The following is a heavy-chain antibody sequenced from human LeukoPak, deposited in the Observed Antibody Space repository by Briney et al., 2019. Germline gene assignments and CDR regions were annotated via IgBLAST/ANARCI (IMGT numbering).Heavy chain of an antibody. V-gene: IGHV4-4*09. CDR2: IYHSGTT. D-gene: IGHD5-18*01. Sequence: PSETLSLTCTVSGDSMNNYYWSWIRQPPGRGLEWVGHIYHSGTTNYNPSFKSRVTISIDTSKNQFYLKLSSVTAADTAVYYCARGFWYSYGLDDDAFDTWGQGTMVTVSS. CDR3: ARGFWYSYGLDDDAFDT. CDR1: GDSMNNYY. J-gene: IGHJ3*02.